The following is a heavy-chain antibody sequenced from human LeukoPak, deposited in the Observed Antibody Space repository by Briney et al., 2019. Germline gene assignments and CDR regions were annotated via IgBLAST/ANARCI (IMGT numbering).Heavy chain of an antibody. CDR2: INHSGST. CDR3: AGDRRTRMATILLYYFDY. V-gene: IGHV4-34*01. Sequence: PSETLSLTCAVYGGSFSGYYWSWIRQPPGKGLEWIGEINHSGSTNYNPSLKSRVTISVDTSKNQFSLKLSSVTAADTAVYYCAGDRRTRMATILLYYFDYWGQGTLVTVSS. CDR1: GGSFSGYY. D-gene: IGHD5-24*01. J-gene: IGHJ4*02.